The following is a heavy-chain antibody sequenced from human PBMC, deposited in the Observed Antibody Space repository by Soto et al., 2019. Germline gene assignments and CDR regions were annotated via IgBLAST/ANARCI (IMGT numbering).Heavy chain of an antibody. J-gene: IGHJ6*02. CDR2: IVPLFRKV. Sequence: QVLLLQSGAEVKRPGSSVKLSCKASGDMFRNSAFTWVRQAPGQGLEWMGVIVPLFRKVIAVQKFQGRVTFTADESTSTLYLELSRLRSEDTAVYYCARARLSNGDPNIYFFYGLDVWGQGTTVTVSS. D-gene: IGHD6-6*01. CDR3: ARARLSNGDPNIYFFYGLDV. CDR1: GDMFRNSA. V-gene: IGHV1-69*01.